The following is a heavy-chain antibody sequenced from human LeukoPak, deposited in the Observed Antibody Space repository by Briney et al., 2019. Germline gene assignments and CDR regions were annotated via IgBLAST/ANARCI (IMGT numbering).Heavy chain of an antibody. CDR2: IYSGGST. CDR1: GFTVSSNY. V-gene: IGHV3-53*01. J-gene: IGHJ2*01. Sequence: PGGSLRLSCAASGFTVSSNYMSWVRQAPGKGLEWVSVIYSGGSTYYADSVKGRFTISRDNSKNTLYLQMNSLRAEDTAVYYCARDQYCTNGVCYWYFDLWGRGTLVTVSS. D-gene: IGHD2-8*01. CDR3: ARDQYCTNGVCYWYFDL.